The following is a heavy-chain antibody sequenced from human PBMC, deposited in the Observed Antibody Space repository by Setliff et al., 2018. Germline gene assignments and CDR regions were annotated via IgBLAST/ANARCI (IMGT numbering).Heavy chain of an antibody. CDR3: RLAHCNTTSCEEALDF. V-gene: IGHV4-34*01. Sequence: SETLSLTCSVYGESFSNNYWSWIRQPPGKGLEWIGEANHSGSTSYNPSLKRRLTMSVDTSKTQFSLNLNSVTAADTAVYYFRLAHCNTTSCEEALDFWSQGTLVTVSS. CDR1: GESFSNNY. CDR2: ANHSGST. D-gene: IGHD2-2*01. J-gene: IGHJ4*02.